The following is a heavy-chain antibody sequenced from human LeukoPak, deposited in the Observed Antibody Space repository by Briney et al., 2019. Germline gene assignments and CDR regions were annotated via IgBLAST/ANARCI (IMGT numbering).Heavy chain of an antibody. CDR3: AKDRYYSSSWYGIDY. V-gene: IGHV3-30*04. D-gene: IGHD6-13*01. CDR2: ISYDGSNK. J-gene: IGHJ4*02. CDR1: GFTFSSNA. Sequence: GRSLRLSCAASGFTFSSNAMHWVRQAPGKGLEWVAVISYDGSNKYYADSVKGRFTISRDNSKNTLYLQMNSLRAEDTAVYYCAKDRYYSSSWYGIDYWGQGTLVTVSS.